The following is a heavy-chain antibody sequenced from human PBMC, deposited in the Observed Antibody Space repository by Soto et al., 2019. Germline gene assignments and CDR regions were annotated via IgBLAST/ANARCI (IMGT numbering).Heavy chain of an antibody. CDR1: GFTFSSYA. CDR3: ARRRVFGAAAEYYYGMDV. V-gene: IGHV3-30-3*01. CDR2: ISYDGSNK. J-gene: IGHJ6*02. Sequence: PGGSLRLSCAASGFTFSSYAXHWVRQAPGKGLEWVAVISYDGSNKYYADSVKGRFTISRDNSKNTLYLQMNSLRAEDTAVYYCARRRVFGAAAEYYYGMDVWGQGTTVTVSS. D-gene: IGHD6-13*01.